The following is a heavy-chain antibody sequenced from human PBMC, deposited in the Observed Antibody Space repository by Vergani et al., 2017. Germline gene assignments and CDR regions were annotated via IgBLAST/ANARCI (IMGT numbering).Heavy chain of an antibody. D-gene: IGHD3-10*01. J-gene: IGHJ5*02. CDR2: IKSKTDGGTT. V-gene: IGHV3-15*01. CDR1: GFTFSNAW. Sequence: EVQLVESGGGLVKPGGSLRLSCAASGFTFSNAWMSWVRQAPGKGLEWVGRIKSKTDGGTTDYAAPVKGRFTISRDDSKNTLYLRMNSLRAEDTAVYYCAKQGRGFGEPQVDPWGQGTLVTVSS. CDR3: AKQGRGFGEPQVDP.